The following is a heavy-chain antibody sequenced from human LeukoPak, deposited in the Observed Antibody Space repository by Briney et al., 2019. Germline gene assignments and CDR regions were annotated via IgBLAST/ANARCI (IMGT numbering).Heavy chain of an antibody. CDR1: GFTFAGHA. D-gene: IGHD7-27*01. Sequence: PGGSLRVSCAASGFTFAGHAMSWVRQAPGKGLEWVSSISGSGLSTYYADSVKGRFTISRDNSKNSLYLQMNSLRTEDTALYYCAKDSGDRYYYMDVWGKGTTVTVSS. V-gene: IGHV3-43*02. J-gene: IGHJ6*03. CDR3: AKDSGDRYYYMDV. CDR2: ISGSGLST.